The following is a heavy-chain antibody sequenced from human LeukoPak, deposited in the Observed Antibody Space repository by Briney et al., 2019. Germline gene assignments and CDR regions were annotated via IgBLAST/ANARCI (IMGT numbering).Heavy chain of an antibody. CDR1: GFTLSSYA. Sequence: GGSLRLSCAASGFTLSSYAMSWVRQAPGKGLEWVSHISGSGGSTYYADSVKGRFTISRDNSKNTLYLQMNSLRAEDTAVYYCATYIAARPGYWGQGTLVTVSS. CDR2: ISGSGGST. J-gene: IGHJ4*02. CDR3: ATYIAARPGY. V-gene: IGHV3-23*01. D-gene: IGHD6-6*01.